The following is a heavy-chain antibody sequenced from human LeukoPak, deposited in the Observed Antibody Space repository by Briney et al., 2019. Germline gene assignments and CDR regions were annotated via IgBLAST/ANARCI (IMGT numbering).Heavy chain of an antibody. CDR2: IYYSGST. J-gene: IGHJ4*02. Sequence: SETLSLTCTVSGGSVSSGSYYWSWIRQPPGKGLEWIGYIYYSGSTNYNPSLKSRVTISVDTSKNQFSLKLSSVTAADTAVYYCAAYIVATRGAELSLGGFDYWGQGTLVTVSS. D-gene: IGHD5-12*01. CDR1: GGSVSSGSYY. CDR3: AAYIVATRGAELSLGGFDY. V-gene: IGHV4-61*01.